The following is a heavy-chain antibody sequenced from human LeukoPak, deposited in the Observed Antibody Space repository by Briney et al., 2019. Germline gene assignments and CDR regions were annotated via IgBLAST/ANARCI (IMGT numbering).Heavy chain of an antibody. CDR1: GFTFSSYA. D-gene: IGHD6-13*01. CDR2: ISGSGGST. V-gene: IGHV3-23*01. CDR3: AKEVPYSNNWIAVDY. J-gene: IGHJ4*02. Sequence: GGSLILSCAASGFTFSSYAMSWVRQAPGKGLEWVSAISGSGGSTYYADSVKGRFTISRDNSKNTLYLQINSLRAEDTAVYFCAKEVPYSNNWIAVDYWGRGTLVTVSS.